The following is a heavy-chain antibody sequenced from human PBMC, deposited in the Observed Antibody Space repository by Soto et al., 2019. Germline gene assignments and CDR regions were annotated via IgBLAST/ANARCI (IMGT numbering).Heavy chain of an antibody. J-gene: IGHJ6*02. V-gene: IGHV3-30*18. CDR3: AKEGVSFSTSCSRCYGLDV. CDR2: LSHDGSNK. D-gene: IGHD2-2*01. CDR1: RFTFSTYG. Sequence: QVQLVESGGGVVQPGRSLRLSCAASRFTFSTYGMHWVRQAPGKGLEWVAALSHDGSNKYYAGSVKGRFTISRDNYKNTLYLEMDSLRLDDTAVYYCAKEGVSFSTSCSRCYGLDVWGQGTPVTVSS.